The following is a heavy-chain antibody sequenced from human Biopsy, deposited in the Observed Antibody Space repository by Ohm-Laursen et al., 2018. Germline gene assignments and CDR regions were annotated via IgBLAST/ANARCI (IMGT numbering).Heavy chain of an antibody. CDR1: GYTFTSYG. J-gene: IGHJ1*01. Sequence: GASVKVSCKASGYTFTSYGISWVRQAPGQGLEWMGWINTYNGNTNYAQNLQGRVTMTTDTSTSTAYMELRSLRSDDTAVYYCATKLTGYFHHWGQGTLVIVSS. V-gene: IGHV1-18*01. CDR2: INTYNGNT. CDR3: ATKLTGYFHH. D-gene: IGHD3-9*01.